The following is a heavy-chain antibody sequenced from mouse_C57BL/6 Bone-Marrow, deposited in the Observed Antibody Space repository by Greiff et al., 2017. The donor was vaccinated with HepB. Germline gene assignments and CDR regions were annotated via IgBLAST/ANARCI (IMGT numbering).Heavy chain of an antibody. J-gene: IGHJ4*01. Sequence: VQLKQPGAELVMPGASVKLSCKASGYTFTSYWMHWVKQRPGQGLEWIGEIDPSDSYTNYNQKFKGKSTLTVDKSSSKAYMQLSSLTAEDSAVYYCARTCIYYYGSSYEKNAMDYWGQGTSVTVSS. CDR3: ARTCIYYYGSSYEKNAMDY. CDR1: GYTFTSYW. CDR2: IDPSDSYT. V-gene: IGHV1-69*01. D-gene: IGHD1-1*01.